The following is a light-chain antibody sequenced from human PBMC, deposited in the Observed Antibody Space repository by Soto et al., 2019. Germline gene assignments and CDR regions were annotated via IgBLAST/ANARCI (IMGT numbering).Light chain of an antibody. CDR2: GAS. J-gene: IGKJ1*01. Sequence: EIVLTQSPGTLSLSPGERATLSCRASQSVSSRLAWYQQKPGQAPRLLIYGASTRATGIPARFSGSGSGTEFTLTISSLQSEDFAVYICQQYNNWPWTFGQGTKVDIK. V-gene: IGKV3-15*01. CDR1: QSVSSR. CDR3: QQYNNWPWT.